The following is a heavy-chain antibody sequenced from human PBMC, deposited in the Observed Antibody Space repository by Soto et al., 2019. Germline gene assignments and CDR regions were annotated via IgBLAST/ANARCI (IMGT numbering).Heavy chain of an antibody. V-gene: IGHV3-74*01. Sequence: EVQLVESGGGLVQPGGCLRLSCEIAGFNFNTHWMHWVRQAPGEGLVWVSRINNDGTNTDYADSVKGRFTISRDNAKKTLYLDMSGLRVDDTAVYYCTRDGGGRYYGGFDNWGQGTLVTVSS. CDR3: TRDGGGRYYGGFDN. D-gene: IGHD1-26*01. CDR2: INNDGTNT. CDR1: GFNFNTHW. J-gene: IGHJ4*02.